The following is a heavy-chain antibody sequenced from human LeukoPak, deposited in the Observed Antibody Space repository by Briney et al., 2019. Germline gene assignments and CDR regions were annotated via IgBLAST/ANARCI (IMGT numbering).Heavy chain of an antibody. CDR2: FDPEDGET. CDR1: GYTLTELS. Sequence: ASVKVSCKVSGYTLTELSMHWVRQAPGKGLEWMGGFDPEDGETIYAQKFQGRVTMTEDTSTDTAYIELSSLRSEDTAVYYCATLGPPAKPWDSSGYILDYWGQGTLVTVSS. V-gene: IGHV1-24*01. D-gene: IGHD3-22*01. J-gene: IGHJ4*02. CDR3: ATLGPPAKPWDSSGYILDY.